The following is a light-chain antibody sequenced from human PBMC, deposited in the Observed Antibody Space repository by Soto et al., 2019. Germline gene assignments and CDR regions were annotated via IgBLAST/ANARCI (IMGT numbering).Light chain of an antibody. V-gene: IGKV3-15*01. J-gene: IGKJ1*01. CDR3: QQYNNWPRT. CDR1: QSVSNN. CDR2: GAS. Sequence: EIVLTQSPGTLSLSPGERATLSCRASQSVSNNYLAWYRQNPGQAPRLPIYGASTRATGIPARFSGSGSGTEFTLTISSLQSEDFAVYYCQQYNNWPRTFGQGTKVDI.